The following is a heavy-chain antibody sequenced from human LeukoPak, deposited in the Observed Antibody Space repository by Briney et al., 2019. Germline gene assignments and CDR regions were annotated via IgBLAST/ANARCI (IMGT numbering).Heavy chain of an antibody. CDR1: GFTVSSNF. Sequence: GGSLRLSCAASGFTVSSNFMSWVRQAPGKGLEWVSVLYSGGYTVYADSVKGRFTISRDTSENTFYLQMNSLRADDTAVYYCVRASSTTAAGLFDYWGQGTLLTVSS. V-gene: IGHV3-53*01. CDR3: VRASSTTAAGLFDY. CDR2: LYSGGYT. J-gene: IGHJ4*02. D-gene: IGHD6-13*01.